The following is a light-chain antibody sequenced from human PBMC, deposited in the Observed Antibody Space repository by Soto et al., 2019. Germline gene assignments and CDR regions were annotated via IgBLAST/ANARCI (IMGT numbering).Light chain of an antibody. V-gene: IGLV2-14*01. Sequence: QSALTQPASVSGSPGQSITISCTGISSDGDYYKDVSWYQQHPGKAPKLMIYEVTYRPSGVSNRFSGSKSGNTASLTISGLQAEDEADYYCSSYTSTSTVFGTGTKVTVL. CDR3: SSYTSTSTV. CDR2: EVT. J-gene: IGLJ1*01. CDR1: SSDGDYYKD.